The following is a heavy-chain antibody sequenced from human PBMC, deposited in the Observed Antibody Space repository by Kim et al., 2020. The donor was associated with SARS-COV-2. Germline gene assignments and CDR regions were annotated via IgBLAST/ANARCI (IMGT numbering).Heavy chain of an antibody. V-gene: IGHV3-66*01. Sequence: WGSMRLSCAASGFTVSSNYMSWVRQAPGKGMEWVSVIYSGGSTYYADSVKGRFTISRDNSKNTLYLQMNSLRSEDTAVYYGAGRYWSSTSCYVNAFDIWG. D-gene: IGHD2-2*01. J-gene: IGHJ3*02. CDR1: GFTVSSNY. CDR2: IYSGGST. CDR3: AGRYWSSTSCYVNAFDI.